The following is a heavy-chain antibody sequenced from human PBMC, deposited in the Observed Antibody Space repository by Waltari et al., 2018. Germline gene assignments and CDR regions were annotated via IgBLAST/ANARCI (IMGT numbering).Heavy chain of an antibody. J-gene: IGHJ4*02. Sequence: QVVLVQSGAEERRPGASIKISCQTSGYTFTDHHVHWVRQAPGLGLEWLGVISPADGSSRLTPCLQGRITMTRDTSTSIVYMELSSLTSGDTAIYYCVRDYYDRRSQYQVPSDYWGQGTLVTVSS. CDR1: GYTFTDHH. CDR3: VRDYYDRRSQYQVPSDY. CDR2: ISPADGSS. V-gene: IGHV1-46*01. D-gene: IGHD3-22*01.